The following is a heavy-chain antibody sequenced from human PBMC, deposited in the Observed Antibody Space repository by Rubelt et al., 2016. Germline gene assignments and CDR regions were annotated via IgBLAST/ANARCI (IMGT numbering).Heavy chain of an antibody. Sequence: KSRVTISVDTSKNQFSLKLSSVTAADTAVYYCARGRGTMVRGVFDPWGQGTLVTVSS. J-gene: IGHJ5*02. D-gene: IGHD3-10*01. V-gene: IGHV4-39*01. CDR3: ARGRGTMVRGVFDP.